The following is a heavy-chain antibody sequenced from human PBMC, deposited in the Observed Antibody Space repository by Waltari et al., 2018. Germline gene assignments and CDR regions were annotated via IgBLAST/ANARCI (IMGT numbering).Heavy chain of an antibody. CDR3: ARGTPDIVVVVAATTGAFDI. D-gene: IGHD2-15*01. CDR2: IYHSGST. V-gene: IGHV4-4*02. CDR1: GGSISSSNW. J-gene: IGHJ3*02. Sequence: QVQLQESGPGLVKPSGTLSLTCAVSGGSISSSNWWSWVRQPPGKGLEWIGEIYHSGSTNYNPSLKRRVTISVDKSKNQFSLKLISVTVADTAVYYCARGTPDIVVVVAATTGAFDIWGQGTMVTVSS.